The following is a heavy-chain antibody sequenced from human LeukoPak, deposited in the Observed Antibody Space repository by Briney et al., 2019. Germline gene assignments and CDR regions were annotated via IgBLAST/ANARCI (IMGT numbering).Heavy chain of an antibody. CDR1: GFTFSTST. CDR3: AADLDY. V-gene: IGHV1-58*01. Sequence: ASVKVSCKASGFTFSTSTVQWVRQTRGQRLEWIGGIVVGSGNTKYAQKFQERVTITRDMSTSTAYMELSSLRSEDTALYYCAADLDYWGQGTLVTVSS. CDR2: IVVGSGNT. J-gene: IGHJ4*02.